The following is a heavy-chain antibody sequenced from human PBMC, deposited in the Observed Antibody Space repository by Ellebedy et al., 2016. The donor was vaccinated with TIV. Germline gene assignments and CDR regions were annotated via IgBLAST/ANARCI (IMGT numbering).Heavy chain of an antibody. Sequence: PGGSLRLSCAASGLIFSTYWMAWVRQAPGKWRDWVANIKEDGSEKYYVDSVKGRFTISRDNAKNSLYLQMNTLRAEDKAVYYCARVFTGPHHCDFWGLGILVTVSS. CDR2: IKEDGSEK. CDR3: ARVFTGPHHCDF. V-gene: IGHV3-7*01. D-gene: IGHD1-14*01. CDR1: GLIFSTYW. J-gene: IGHJ4*02.